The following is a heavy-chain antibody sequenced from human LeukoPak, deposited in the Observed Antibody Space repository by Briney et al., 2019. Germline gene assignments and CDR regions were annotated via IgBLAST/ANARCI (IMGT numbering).Heavy chain of an antibody. D-gene: IGHD6-13*01. CDR2: ISGSGGST. J-gene: IGHJ4*02. V-gene: IGHV3-23*01. Sequence: GGSLRLSCAASGFTFSSYAMSWVRQAPGKGLEWVSAISGSGGSTYYADSVKGRFTISRDNSKNTLYLQMNSLRAEDTAVYCCANSGGAAAGVDYWGQGTLVTVSS. CDR1: GFTFSSYA. CDR3: ANSGGAAAGVDY.